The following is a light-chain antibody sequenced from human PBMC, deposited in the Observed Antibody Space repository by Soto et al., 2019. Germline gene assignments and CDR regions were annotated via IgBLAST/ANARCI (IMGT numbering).Light chain of an antibody. CDR1: QTISSW. J-gene: IGKJ4*01. Sequence: DIQITQSPSTLSGSVGDRVTITFRASQTISSWLAWYQQIPGKAPKLLIYAPSALQSGVPSRFIGSGSGTEFTLTTSSLHPENCATDCCQQLNSYSRAFGGGTKVDIX. V-gene: IGKV1-5*01. CDR2: APS. CDR3: QQLNSYSRA.